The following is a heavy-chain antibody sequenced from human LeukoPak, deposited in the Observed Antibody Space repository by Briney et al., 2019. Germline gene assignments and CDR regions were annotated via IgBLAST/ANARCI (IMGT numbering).Heavy chain of an antibody. J-gene: IGHJ4*02. CDR1: GYTFTSYG. D-gene: IGHD3-22*01. Sequence: ASVKVSCKASGYTFTSYGISWARQAPGQGLEWMGWISAYNGNTNYAQKLQGRVTMTTDTSTSTAYMELRSLRSDDTAVYYCAREPTYYYDSSGYYPFDYWGQGTLVTVSS. CDR2: ISAYNGNT. V-gene: IGHV1-18*01. CDR3: AREPTYYYDSSGYYPFDY.